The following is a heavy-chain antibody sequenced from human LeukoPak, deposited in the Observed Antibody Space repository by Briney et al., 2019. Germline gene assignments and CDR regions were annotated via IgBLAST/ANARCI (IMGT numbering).Heavy chain of an antibody. CDR3: AREAVAGRDY. V-gene: IGHV3-11*06. J-gene: IGHJ4*02. D-gene: IGHD6-19*01. Sequence: PGGSLRLSSAASGFTFSDYYMSWIRQAPGKGLEWVSHISSSSSYIYYADSVKGRFTISRDNAKNSLYLQMNSLRAEDTAVYYCAREAVAGRDYWGQGTLVTVSS. CDR1: GFTFSDYY. CDR2: ISSSSSYI.